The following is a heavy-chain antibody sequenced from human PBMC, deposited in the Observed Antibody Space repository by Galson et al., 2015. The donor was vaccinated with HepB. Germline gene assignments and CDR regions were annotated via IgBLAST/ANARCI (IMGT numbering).Heavy chain of an antibody. D-gene: IGHD4-17*01. Sequence: SLRLSCAASGFTFSSYSMNWVRQAPGKGLEWVSYISSSSSTIYYADSVKGRFTISRDNAKNSLYLQMNSLRDEDTAVYYCARDLSEDYGYYYGMDVWGQGTTVTVSS. CDR2: ISSSSSTI. CDR3: ARDLSEDYGYYYGMDV. V-gene: IGHV3-48*02. CDR1: GFTFSSYS. J-gene: IGHJ6*02.